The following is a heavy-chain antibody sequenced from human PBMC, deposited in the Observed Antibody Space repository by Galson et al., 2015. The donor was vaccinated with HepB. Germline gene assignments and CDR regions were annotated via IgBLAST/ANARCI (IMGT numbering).Heavy chain of an antibody. J-gene: IGHJ4*02. CDR3: AKVHNYYDTSGYYG. V-gene: IGHV3-30*18. Sequence: SLRLSCAASGFSFSSYGMHWVRQAPGKGLEWVALISEDGTNRYYADSVKGRFTISRDNSKNTLYLQMNSLRAEDTAVYYCAKVHNYYDTSGYYGWGQGTLVTVSS. CDR1: GFSFSSYG. D-gene: IGHD3-22*01. CDR2: ISEDGTNR.